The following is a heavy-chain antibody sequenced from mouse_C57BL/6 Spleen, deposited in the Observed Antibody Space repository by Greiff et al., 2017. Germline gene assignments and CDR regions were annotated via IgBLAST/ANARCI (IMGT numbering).Heavy chain of an antibody. CDR3: ARIYYGSSYGYFDV. J-gene: IGHJ1*03. D-gene: IGHD1-1*01. CDR2: INPNYGTT. V-gene: IGHV1-39*01. CDR1: GYSFTDYN. Sequence: EVQLQQSGPELVKPGASVKISCKASGYSFTDYNMNWVKQSTGKSLEWIGVINPNYGTTSYNQKFKGKATLTVDQSSSTAYMQLNSLTSEDSAVYYCARIYYGSSYGYFDVWGTGTTVTVSS.